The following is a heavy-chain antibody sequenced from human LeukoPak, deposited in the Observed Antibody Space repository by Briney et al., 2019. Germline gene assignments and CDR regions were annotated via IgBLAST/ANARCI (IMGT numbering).Heavy chain of an antibody. CDR2: INPNSCGT. D-gene: IGHD6-13*01. CDR1: GYSFTGYY. CDR3: ARDQSLEGAAAGEFDS. J-gene: IGHJ4*02. V-gene: IGHV1-2*02. Sequence: GASVKVFCKASGYSFTGYYIHWVRQAPGQGLEWVGWINPNSCGTRYAHKFQGRVSMTRDTSINIAYMEVNSLRSDDTAVYYCARDQSLEGAAAGEFDSWGQGTLVTVSS.